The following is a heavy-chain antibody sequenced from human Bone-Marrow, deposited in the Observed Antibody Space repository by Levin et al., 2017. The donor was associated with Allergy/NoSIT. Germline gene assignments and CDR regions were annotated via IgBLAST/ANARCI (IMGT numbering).Heavy chain of an antibody. D-gene: IGHD3-10*01. CDR3: GTSAFDY. CDR1: GFRLTSYY. Sequence: GESLKISCKASGFRLTSYYIHWVRQAPGQGLELMGIINPSEDTTAYAQKFQGRVTVTMDTSTSTVYMELTSLRYEDTAMYFCGTSAFDYWGQGTLVTVSS. V-gene: IGHV1-46*01. J-gene: IGHJ4*02. CDR2: INPSEDTT.